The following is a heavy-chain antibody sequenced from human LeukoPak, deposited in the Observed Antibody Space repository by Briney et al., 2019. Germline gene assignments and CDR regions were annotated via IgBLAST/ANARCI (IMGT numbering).Heavy chain of an antibody. Sequence: PGGTLRLSRAASGFTFSSYGMNWVRQAPGKGLEWVSYISSLSGTIYYADSVKGRFIISRDNAQNSLFLQMNSLRAEDTAVYYCVRDQGGAVSYWGQGTLVTVSS. CDR1: GFTFSSYG. CDR3: VRDQGGAVSY. D-gene: IGHD3-16*01. J-gene: IGHJ4*02. V-gene: IGHV3-48*01. CDR2: ISSLSGTI.